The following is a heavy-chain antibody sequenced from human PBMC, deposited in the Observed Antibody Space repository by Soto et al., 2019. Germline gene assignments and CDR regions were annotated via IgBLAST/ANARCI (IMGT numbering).Heavy chain of an antibody. CDR3: ARAQGGLVYARGRNYGSGSYYTHDY. J-gene: IGHJ4*02. D-gene: IGHD3-10*01. CDR2: IYYSGST. V-gene: IGHV4-31*03. Sequence: TLSLTCTVSGGSISSGGYYWSWIRQHPGKGLEWIGYIYYSGSTYYNPSLKSRVTISVDTSKNQFSLKLSSVTAADTAVYYCARAQGGLVYARGRNYGSGSYYTHDYWGQGTLDTVSS. CDR1: GGSISSGGYY.